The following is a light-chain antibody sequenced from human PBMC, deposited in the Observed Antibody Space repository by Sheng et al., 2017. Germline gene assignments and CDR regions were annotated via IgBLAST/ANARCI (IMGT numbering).Light chain of an antibody. J-gene: IGKJ1*01. CDR2: AAS. V-gene: IGKV1-39*01. Sequence: DIQMTQSPSSLSASVGDRVTITCRASQNINSYLNWYQQRPGKAPNLLIYAASNLQSGVPSRFSGSGSGTDFTLTISSLQPEDFATYYCQQSDSTPRTFGHGTNGGN. CDR1: QNINSY. CDR3: QQSDSTPRT.